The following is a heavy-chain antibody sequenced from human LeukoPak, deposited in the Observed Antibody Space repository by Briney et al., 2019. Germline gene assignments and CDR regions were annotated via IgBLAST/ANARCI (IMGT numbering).Heavy chain of an antibody. CDR1: GFTFSSYA. V-gene: IGHV3-23*01. J-gene: IGHJ6*03. CDR3: AKDTQYYYGSGSYYNYYYYYMDV. CDR2: ISGSGGST. Sequence: PGGSLRLSCAASGFTFSSYAMSWVRQAPGKGLEWVSAISGSGGSTYYADSVKGRFTISRDNSKNTLYLQMNSLRAEDTAVYYCAKDTQYYYGSGSYYNYYYYYMDVWGKGTTVTISS. D-gene: IGHD3-10*01.